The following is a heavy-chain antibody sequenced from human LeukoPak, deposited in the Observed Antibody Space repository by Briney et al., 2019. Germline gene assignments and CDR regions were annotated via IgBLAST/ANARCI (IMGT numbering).Heavy chain of an antibody. CDR3: ARHVIGTVRAPFDY. V-gene: IGHV4-39*01. D-gene: IGHD2-21*01. J-gene: IGHJ4*02. CDR2: IYYSGST. Sequence: SETLSLTCTVSGGSISSSSYCWGWIRQPPGKGLEWIGSIYYSGSTDYNPSLKSRVTISADTSKNQFSLKVNYVTAADTAVYYCARHVIGTVRAPFDYWGPGTLVTVSS. CDR1: GGSISSSSYC.